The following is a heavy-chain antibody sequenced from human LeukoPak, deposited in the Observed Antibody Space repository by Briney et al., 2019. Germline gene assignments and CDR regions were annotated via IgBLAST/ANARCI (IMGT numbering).Heavy chain of an antibody. CDR1: GGSISSGGYY. D-gene: IGHD3-22*01. J-gene: IGHJ4*02. CDR3: ARSPNYYDSSGYYPFGY. Sequence: PSETLSLTCTVSGGSISSGGYYWSWIRQHPGKGLEWIGYIYYSGSTYYNPSLKSRVTISVDTSKNQFSLKLSSVTAADTAVYYCARSPNYYDSSGYYPFGYWGQGTLVTVSS. CDR2: IYYSGST. V-gene: IGHV4-31*03.